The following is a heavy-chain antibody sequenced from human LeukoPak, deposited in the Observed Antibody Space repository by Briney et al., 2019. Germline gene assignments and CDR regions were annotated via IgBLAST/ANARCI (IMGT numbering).Heavy chain of an antibody. CDR3: ARDYNGSGSYYNVFDY. J-gene: IGHJ4*02. V-gene: IGHV3-21*01. D-gene: IGHD3-10*01. Sequence: GGSLRLSCAASGFTFSSYSMNWVRQAPGKGLEWVSSISSSSSYIYYADSVKGRFAISRDNAKNSLYLQMNSLRAEDTAVYYCARDYNGSGSYYNVFDYWGQGTLVTVSS. CDR2: ISSSSSYI. CDR1: GFTFSSYS.